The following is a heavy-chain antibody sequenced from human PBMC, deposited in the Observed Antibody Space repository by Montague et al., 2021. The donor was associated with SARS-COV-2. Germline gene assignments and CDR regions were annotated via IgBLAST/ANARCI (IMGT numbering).Heavy chain of an antibody. Sequence: CAISGDSVASHGATWNWVRQSPSRGLEWLGRTYYKSKWDNDYAVSVRGRVTINPDTSKNQFSLQLNSVTPEDTAIYYCTSGREGNYNVMDVWGQGTTVTVSS. J-gene: IGHJ6*02. V-gene: IGHV6-1*01. CDR1: GDSVASHGAT. CDR3: TSGREGNYNVMDV. CDR2: TYYKSKWDN. D-gene: IGHD1-1*01.